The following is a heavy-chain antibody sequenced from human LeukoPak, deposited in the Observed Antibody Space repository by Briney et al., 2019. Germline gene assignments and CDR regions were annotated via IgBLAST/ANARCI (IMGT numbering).Heavy chain of an antibody. D-gene: IGHD5-24*01. CDR2: IIPIFGTA. J-gene: IGHJ4*02. Sequence: ASVKVSCKASGGTFSSYAISWVRQAPGQGLEWMGGIIPIFGTANYAQKFQGRVTITADESTSTAYMELSSLRSEDTAVYYCATVRWLQFYYWGQGTLVTVSS. CDR3: ATVRWLQFYY. CDR1: GGTFSSYA. V-gene: IGHV1-69*13.